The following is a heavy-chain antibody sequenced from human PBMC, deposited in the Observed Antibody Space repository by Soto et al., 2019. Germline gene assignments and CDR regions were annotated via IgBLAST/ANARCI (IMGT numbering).Heavy chain of an antibody. Sequence: ASVKVSCKASGYTFTGYDMHWVRQAPGQGLEWMGWINPNSGGTNYAQKFQGWVTMTRDTSISTAYMELSRLRSDDTAVYYCARSTHYYYIMDVWGQGTTVTVSS. CDR1: GYTFTGYD. CDR3: ARSTHYYYIMDV. CDR2: INPNSGGT. J-gene: IGHJ6*02. V-gene: IGHV1-2*04.